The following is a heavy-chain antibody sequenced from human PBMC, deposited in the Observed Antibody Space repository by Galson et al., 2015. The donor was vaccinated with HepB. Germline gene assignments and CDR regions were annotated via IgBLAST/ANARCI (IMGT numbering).Heavy chain of an antibody. CDR2: VSSDATSA. CDR3: ARGSYCGADCYPYHFDY. J-gene: IGHJ4*02. V-gene: IGHV3-11*06. CDR1: RFRFSDHF. D-gene: IGHD2-21*02. Sequence: SLRLSCAVSSTHFRFRFSDHFMAWIRQTPGKGLEWISYVSSDATSADLADSVRGRFTISRDNANNSIVLQMTSLKVEDTAVYFCARGSYCGADCYPYHFDYWGQGVLVTVSS.